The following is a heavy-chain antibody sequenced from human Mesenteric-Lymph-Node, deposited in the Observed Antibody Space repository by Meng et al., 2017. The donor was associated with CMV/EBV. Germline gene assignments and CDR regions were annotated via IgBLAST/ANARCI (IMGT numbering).Heavy chain of an antibody. Sequence: SVPVSCLSSGGTFFRYAINWLRQAPGQGLEWMGGIVPIFDDPTYAQKFQGRLTITTDESTNTAYMELSSLTSDDTALYYCARERGEPGELTYDYHYGLDVWGQGTTVTVSS. J-gene: IGHJ6*02. CDR3: ARERGEPGELTYDYHYGLDV. CDR1: GGTFFRYA. V-gene: IGHV1-69*05. CDR2: IVPIFDDP. D-gene: IGHD1-14*01.